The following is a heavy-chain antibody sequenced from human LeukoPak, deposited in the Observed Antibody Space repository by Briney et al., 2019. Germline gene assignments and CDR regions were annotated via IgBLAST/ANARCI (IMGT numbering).Heavy chain of an antibody. V-gene: IGHV3-30*14. CDR2: ISYDGSNK. CDR1: GFTFSSYA. D-gene: IGHD2/OR15-2a*01. Sequence: GGSLRLSCAASGFTFSSYAMHWVRQAPGKGLEWVAVISYDGSNKYYADSVKGRFTISRDNPRNTLYLQMNSLRAEDTAVYYCARGRNYFPIDYWGQGTLVTVSS. J-gene: IGHJ4*02. CDR3: ARGRNYFPIDY.